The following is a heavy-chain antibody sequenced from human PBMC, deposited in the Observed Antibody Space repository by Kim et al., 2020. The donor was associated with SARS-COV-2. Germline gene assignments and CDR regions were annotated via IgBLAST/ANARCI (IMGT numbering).Heavy chain of an antibody. CDR1: GFTFSSYE. V-gene: IGHV3-48*03. Sequence: GGSLRLSCAASGFTFSSYEMNWVRQAPGKGLEWVSYISGSGTIKHYADSVKGRFTISRDNAKDSLYLQMNSLRAEDMAVYYCARESDVAGNDYWGQGAL. D-gene: IGHD6-19*01. CDR2: ISGSGTIK. CDR3: ARESDVAGNDY. J-gene: IGHJ4*02.